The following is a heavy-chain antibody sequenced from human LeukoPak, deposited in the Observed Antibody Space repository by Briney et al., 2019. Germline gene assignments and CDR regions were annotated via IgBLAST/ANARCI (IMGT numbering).Heavy chain of an antibody. D-gene: IGHD3-16*02. V-gene: IGHV1-24*01. J-gene: IGHJ4*02. CDR1: GYTLTELS. CDR3: ATDLITFGGVIVFPY. Sequence: GASVKVSCKVSGYTLTELSMHWVRQAPGKGLEWMGGFDPEDGETIYAQKFQGRVTMTEDTSTDTAYMELSSLRSEDTAVYYCATDLITFGGVIVFPYWGQGTLVTVSS. CDR2: FDPEDGET.